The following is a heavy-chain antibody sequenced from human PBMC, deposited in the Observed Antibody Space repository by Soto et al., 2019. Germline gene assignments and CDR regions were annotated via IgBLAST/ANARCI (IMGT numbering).Heavy chain of an antibody. J-gene: IGHJ4*02. V-gene: IGHV3-30*09. CDR2: ISENGVNK. CDR1: GFTFTSFA. CDR3: ARRLTKTVSALGY. Sequence: LRLSCSASGFTFTSFAIHWVRQAPGKGLEWVAVISENGVNKYSAESVRGRFVISRDNSKNTVELEMNSLRPEDTAIYFCARRLTKTVSALGYRRKGTLVTVSS. D-gene: IGHD4-17*01.